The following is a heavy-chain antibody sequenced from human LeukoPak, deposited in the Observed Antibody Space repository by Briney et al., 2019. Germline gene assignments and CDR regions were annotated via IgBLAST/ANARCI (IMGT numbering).Heavy chain of an antibody. CDR1: GYTFTGYY. Sequence: GASVKVSCKASGYTFTGYYMHWVRQAPGQGLEWMGWINPNSGGTNYAQKFQGRVTMTRDTSISTAYMELSRLRSDDTAVYYCARGVLRFLEWLPQGDYFDYWGQGTLVTVSS. J-gene: IGHJ4*02. CDR2: INPNSGGT. CDR3: ARGVLRFLEWLPQGDYFDY. V-gene: IGHV1-2*02. D-gene: IGHD3-3*01.